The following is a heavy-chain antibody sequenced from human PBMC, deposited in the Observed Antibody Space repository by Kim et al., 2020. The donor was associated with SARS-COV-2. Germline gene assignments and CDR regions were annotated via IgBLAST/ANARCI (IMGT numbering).Heavy chain of an antibody. CDR3: ARGKGALAGLYFDL. V-gene: IGHV1-8*01. J-gene: IGHJ2*01. Sequence: AQKFQGRVTMTRNTSISTAYMELSSLRSEDTAVYYCARGKGALAGLYFDLWGRGTLVTVSS. D-gene: IGHD6-19*01.